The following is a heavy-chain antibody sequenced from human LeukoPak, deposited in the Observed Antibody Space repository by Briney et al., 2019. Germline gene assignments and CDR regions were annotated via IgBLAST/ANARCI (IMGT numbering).Heavy chain of an antibody. V-gene: IGHV1-46*01. J-gene: IGHJ6*03. Sequence: ASVKVSFKASGYSFTSYYMHWVRQAPGQGLEWLGIINPSGGSTNYAQKFEGRVTMTRDTSSSTVYLELTSLRSEDTAVYYCSRDHSGTVAVEGRHYFYMDVWGKGTTVTVSS. CDR2: INPSGGST. CDR3: SRDHSGTVAVEGRHYFYMDV. D-gene: IGHD1-26*01. CDR1: GYSFTSYY.